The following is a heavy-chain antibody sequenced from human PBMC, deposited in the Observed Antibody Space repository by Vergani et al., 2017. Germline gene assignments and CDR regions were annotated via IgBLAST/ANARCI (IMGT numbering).Heavy chain of an antibody. Sequence: QEQLLQSGGGVVQPGGSLRLSCIGSGYTFGHFDMHWVRQAPGKGLAWVAFIRYDGSNPQYIDSVKGRFTISRENSKDTLFLQMNGLRPEDTGTYFCAKKGGSLYYYGVDVWGQGTTITVSS. V-gene: IGHV3-30*02. J-gene: IGHJ6*02. D-gene: IGHD1-26*01. CDR1: GYTFGHFD. CDR3: AKKGGSLYYYGVDV. CDR2: IRYDGSNP.